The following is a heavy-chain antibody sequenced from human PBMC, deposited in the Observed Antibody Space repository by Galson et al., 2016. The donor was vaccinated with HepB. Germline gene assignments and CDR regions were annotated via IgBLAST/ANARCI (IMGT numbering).Heavy chain of an antibody. V-gene: IGHV3-48*01. CDR2: ITTSSSTI. CDR3: ARDPGFRNGMNV. CDR1: GFTFSTYH. J-gene: IGHJ6*02. Sequence: SLRLSCAASGFTFSTYHMNWVRQAPGKGLEWISYITTSSSTIHYADSVMGRFTISRDNARNSLYLQMNNLRAEDTAVYYCARDPGFRNGMNVWGQGTTVTVSS.